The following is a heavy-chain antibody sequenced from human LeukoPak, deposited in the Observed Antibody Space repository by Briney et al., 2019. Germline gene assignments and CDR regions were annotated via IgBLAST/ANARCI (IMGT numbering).Heavy chain of an antibody. CDR1: GFTFGDTW. D-gene: IGHD3/OR15-3a*01. V-gene: IGHV3-7*03. Sequence: GGSLRLSCAASGFTFGDTWMNWVRQVPGQGLEWVANIKQDGSEKFYVASVKGRFAISRDNGKSSLYLQMNSLRAEDTALYYCATSYDMGWLIGYWGQGTLVTVSS. CDR3: ATSYDMGWLIGY. J-gene: IGHJ4*02. CDR2: IKQDGSEK.